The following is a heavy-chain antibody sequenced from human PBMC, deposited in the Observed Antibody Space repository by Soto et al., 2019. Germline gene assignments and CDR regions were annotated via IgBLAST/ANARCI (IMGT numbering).Heavy chain of an antibody. V-gene: IGHV1-69*13. CDR1: GGTFSSYA. CDR2: IIPIFGTA. CDR3: ARGRRAAADPYWYFDL. J-gene: IGHJ2*01. D-gene: IGHD6-13*01. Sequence: GASVKVSCKASGGTFSSYAISWVRQAPGQGLEWMGGIIPIFGTANYAQKFQGRVTITADESTSTAYMELSSLRSEDTAVYYCARGRRAAADPYWYFDLWGRGTLVTVSS.